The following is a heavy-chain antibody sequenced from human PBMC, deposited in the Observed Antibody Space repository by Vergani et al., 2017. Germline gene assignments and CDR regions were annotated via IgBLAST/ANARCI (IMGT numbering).Heavy chain of an antibody. D-gene: IGHD1-26*01. CDR1: GFTFSSYS. CDR3: AKDRAREDAFDI. J-gene: IGHJ3*02. Sequence: VQLVESGGRVVQPGRSLRLSCAASGFTFSSYSMNWVRQAPGKGLEWVSAISGSGGSTYYADSVKGRFTISRDNSKNTLYLQMNSLRAEDTAVYYCAKDRAREDAFDIWGQGTMVTVSS. CDR2: ISGSGGST. V-gene: IGHV3-23*04.